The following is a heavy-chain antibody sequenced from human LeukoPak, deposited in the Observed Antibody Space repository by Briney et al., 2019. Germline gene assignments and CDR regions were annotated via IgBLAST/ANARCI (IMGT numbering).Heavy chain of an antibody. CDR3: ATDDGQQQLVRHY. Sequence: GASVTVSFKVSGYTLPELSMHWVRQAPGKGLEWMGGFDPEDGETIYAQKFQGRVTMTEDTSTDTAYMELSSLRSEDTAVYYCATDDGQQQLVRHYWGQGTLVTVSS. CDR1: GYTLPELS. D-gene: IGHD6-13*01. CDR2: FDPEDGET. J-gene: IGHJ4*02. V-gene: IGHV1-24*01.